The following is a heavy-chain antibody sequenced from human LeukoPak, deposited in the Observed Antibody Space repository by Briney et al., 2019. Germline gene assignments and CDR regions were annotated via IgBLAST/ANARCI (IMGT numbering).Heavy chain of an antibody. D-gene: IGHD6-13*01. Sequence: SETLSLTCTVSDDSISSISFYWGWIRQPPGKGLGWIGSIYYGGTTYYNPSLESRVSMSLDTSKKQFSLRLRSVTAADTAVYYCVSYTSSLRWFDPWGQGTLVIVSS. CDR3: VSYTSSLRWFDP. J-gene: IGHJ5*02. CDR2: IYYGGTT. CDR1: DDSISSISFY. V-gene: IGHV4-39*07.